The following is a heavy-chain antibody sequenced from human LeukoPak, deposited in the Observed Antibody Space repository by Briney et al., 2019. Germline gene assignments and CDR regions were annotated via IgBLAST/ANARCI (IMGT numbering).Heavy chain of an antibody. V-gene: IGHV4-4*07. CDR1: GGSISSNY. Sequence: SEALPLTCTLSGGSISSNYWSWIRHPAGKGLEWTGRIYTSGSTNYNPSLKSRVTMSVDTSKNQFSLKMSSVTAADTAVYYCARDTIDYDFWSGYSNWFDPWGQGTLVTVSS. CDR3: ARDTIDYDFWSGYSNWFDP. CDR2: IYTSGST. D-gene: IGHD3-3*01. J-gene: IGHJ5*02.